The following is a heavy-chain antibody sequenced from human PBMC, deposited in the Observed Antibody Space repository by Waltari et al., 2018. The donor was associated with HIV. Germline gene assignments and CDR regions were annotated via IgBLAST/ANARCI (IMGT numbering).Heavy chain of an antibody. J-gene: IGHJ3*02. V-gene: IGHV4-4*02. CDR3: ARDSRTITDYGDYGGALSAFDI. CDR1: SSNW. D-gene: IGHD4-17*01. CDR2: IYHSGST. Sequence: SSNWWSWVRQPPGKGLEWIGEIYHSGSTNYNPSLKSRVTISVDKSKNQFSLKLSSVTAADTAVYYCARDSRTITDYGDYGGALSAFDIWGQGTMVTVSS.